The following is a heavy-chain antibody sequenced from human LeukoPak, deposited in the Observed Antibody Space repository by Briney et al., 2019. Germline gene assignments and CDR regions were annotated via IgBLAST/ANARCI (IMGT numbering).Heavy chain of an antibody. J-gene: IGHJ3*02. CDR3: ARDRSSSWYLDAFDI. Sequence: KPSETLSLTCTVSGGSISSGSYYRSWIRQPAWKGLEWIGRIYTSGSTNYNPSLKSRVTISVDTSKNQFSLKLSSVTAADTAVYYCARDRSSSWYLDAFDIWGQGTMVTVSS. V-gene: IGHV4-61*02. CDR2: IYTSGST. CDR1: GGSISSGSYY. D-gene: IGHD6-13*01.